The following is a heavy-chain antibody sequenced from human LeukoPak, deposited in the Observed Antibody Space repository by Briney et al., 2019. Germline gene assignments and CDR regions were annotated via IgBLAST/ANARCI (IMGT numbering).Heavy chain of an antibody. V-gene: IGHV4-34*01. CDR3: ARAVYSGWVY. CDR2: INHSGST. CDR1: GGSFSGYY. D-gene: IGHD2-15*01. J-gene: IGHJ4*02. Sequence: SETLSLTCAVYGGSFSGYYWSWIRQPPGKGLEWIGEINHSGSTNYNPSLKSRVTISVDTSKNQFSLKLSSVTAADTAVYYCARAVYSGWVYWGQGTLVTVSS.